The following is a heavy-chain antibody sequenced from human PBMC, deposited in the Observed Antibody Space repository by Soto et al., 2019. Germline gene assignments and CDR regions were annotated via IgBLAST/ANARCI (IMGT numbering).Heavy chain of an antibody. CDR1: GFTVSSNY. CDR2: IYSGGST. CDR3: ARDSRLRYCSGGSCYYYYYYGMDV. J-gene: IGHJ6*02. V-gene: IGHV3-53*01. Sequence: LSLTCAASGFTVSSNYMSWVRQAPGKGLEWVSVIYSGGSTYYADSVKGRFTISRDNSKNTLYLQMNSLRAEDTAVYYCARDSRLRYCSGGSCYYYYYYGMDVWGQGTTVTVSS. D-gene: IGHD2-15*01.